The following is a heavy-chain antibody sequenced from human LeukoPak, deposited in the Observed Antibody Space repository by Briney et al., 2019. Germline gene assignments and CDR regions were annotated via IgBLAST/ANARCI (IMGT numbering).Heavy chain of an antibody. Sequence: GGSLRLSCAASGFTFSDYGMYWVRQAPGKGLEWVAIISYNGNIIHYADSVRGRFTVSRDNSKNTLYLQMNSLRTDDTARYFCAREEEGELPDYWGQGTLVAVSS. J-gene: IGHJ4*02. D-gene: IGHD1-26*01. V-gene: IGHV3-30*03. CDR3: AREEEGELPDY. CDR1: GFTFSDYG. CDR2: ISYNGNII.